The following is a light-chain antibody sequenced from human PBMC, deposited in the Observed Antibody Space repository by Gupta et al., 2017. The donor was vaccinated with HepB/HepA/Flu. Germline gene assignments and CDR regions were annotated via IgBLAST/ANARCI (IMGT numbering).Light chain of an antibody. Sequence: DVVMTQSPLSLPVTLGQPASISCTSTQSLVYSDGNTYLNWFQQRPGQSPRRLIYKVSNRDSGGPDRFRGSASGTDFTVKISRGEAEDVGVYYGRRVANCPWTLGKGTNV. CDR2: KVS. V-gene: IGKV2-30*01. CDR3: RRVANCPWT. J-gene: IGKJ1*01. CDR1: QSLVYSDGNTY.